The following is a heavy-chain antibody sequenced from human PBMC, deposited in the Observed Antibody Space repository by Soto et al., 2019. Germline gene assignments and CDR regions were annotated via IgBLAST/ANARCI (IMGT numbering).Heavy chain of an antibody. V-gene: IGHV3-66*01. J-gene: IGHJ3*02. CDR3: ARDDVVVAATGAFDI. Sequence: GGSLRLSCAASGFTVSSNYMSWVRQAPGKGLEWVSVIYSGGSTYYADSVKGRFTISRDNSKNTLYLQMNSLRAEDTAVYYCARDDVVVAATGAFDIWGQGTMVTVSS. D-gene: IGHD2-15*01. CDR2: IYSGGST. CDR1: GFTVSSNY.